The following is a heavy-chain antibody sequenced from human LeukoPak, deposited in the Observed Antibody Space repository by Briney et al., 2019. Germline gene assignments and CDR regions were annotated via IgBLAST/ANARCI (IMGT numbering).Heavy chain of an antibody. Sequence: SETLSLTCNVFGASIKTYYWTWIRQPPGKGREYVGYIYSRGSTNYNPSLKSRVTLSVDTSKNQFSLRLRSPTAADTAVYYCARVREGNHLHQFYLDSWGQGTLVTVSS. J-gene: IGHJ4*02. CDR2: IYSRGST. CDR1: GASIKTYY. CDR3: ARVREGNHLHQFYLDS. V-gene: IGHV4-59*01. D-gene: IGHD1-14*01.